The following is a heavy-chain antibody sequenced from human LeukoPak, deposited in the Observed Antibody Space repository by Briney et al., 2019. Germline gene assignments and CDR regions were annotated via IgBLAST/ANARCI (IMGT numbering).Heavy chain of an antibody. J-gene: IGHJ3*02. Sequence: SETLSLTCTVSGGSISSSSYYWGWIRQPPGKGLEWIGSIYYSGSTYYNPSLKSRVTISVDTSKNQFSLKLSSVTAADTAVYYCASNSYYYDSSGQLDDAFDIWGQGTMVTVSS. V-gene: IGHV4-39*07. CDR2: IYYSGST. CDR1: GGSISSSSYY. D-gene: IGHD3-22*01. CDR3: ASNSYYYDSSGQLDDAFDI.